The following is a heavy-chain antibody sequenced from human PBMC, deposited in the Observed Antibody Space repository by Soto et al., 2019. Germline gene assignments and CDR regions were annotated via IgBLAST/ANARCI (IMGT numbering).Heavy chain of an antibody. D-gene: IGHD3-3*01. CDR3: AKDRGTGVGLQYFDY. CDR1: GFTFSTNA. Sequence: GGSLRLSCAASGFTFSTNAMSWVRQAPGKGLEWVSLISGGGGTTYYADSVKGRFTISRDNSKNTLYLQMNSLRAEDTALYYCAKDRGTGVGLQYFDYWGQGTVVTAPQ. J-gene: IGHJ4*02. V-gene: IGHV3-23*01. CDR2: ISGGGGTT.